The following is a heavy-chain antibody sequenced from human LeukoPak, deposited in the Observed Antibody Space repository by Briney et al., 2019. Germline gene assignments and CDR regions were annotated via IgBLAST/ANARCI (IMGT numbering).Heavy chain of an antibody. CDR3: ARDFSPLTADY. CDR2: IKQDGSEK. CDR1: GFAFSSNW. J-gene: IGHJ4*02. V-gene: IGHV3-7*03. Sequence: PGGSLRLSCAASGFAFSSNWMNWVRQAPGKRLEWVANIKQDGSEKYYVDSVKGRFTISRDSAKNSLYLQMSSLRTEDTAVYYCARDFSPLTADYWGQGTLVTVSS. D-gene: IGHD3-9*01.